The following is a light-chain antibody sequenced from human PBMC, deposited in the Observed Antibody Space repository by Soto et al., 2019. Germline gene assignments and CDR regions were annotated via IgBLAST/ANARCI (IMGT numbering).Light chain of an antibody. CDR1: QSVRSSS. Sequence: EIVLTQSPGTMSLSPGERATLSCRATQSVRSSSLAWYQHKPGQAPRLLIYGASRRAPGTGVPDRFTGSGSGTDFTLTIARLEAEDSAVYYCHQYGTSPYTLGQGTRLEIK. J-gene: IGKJ2*01. V-gene: IGKV3-20*01. CDR3: HQYGTSPYT. CDR2: GAS.